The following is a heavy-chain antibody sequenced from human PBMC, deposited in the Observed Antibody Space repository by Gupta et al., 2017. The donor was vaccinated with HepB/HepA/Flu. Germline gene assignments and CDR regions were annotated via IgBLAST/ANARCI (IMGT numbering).Heavy chain of an antibody. J-gene: IGHJ4*02. CDR2: ISSSSSTI. Sequence: EVQLVESGGGLVQPGGSLRLSCAASGFTFCDYSMNWVRQAPGKGLEWVSYISSSSSTIYYADSVKGRFTISRDNAKKSLYLQMNSLRDEDTAVYYCARVGWGAAAGGRGYWGQGTLVTVSS. CDR3: ARVGWGAAAGGRGY. V-gene: IGHV3-48*02. CDR1: GFTFCDYS. D-gene: IGHD6-25*01.